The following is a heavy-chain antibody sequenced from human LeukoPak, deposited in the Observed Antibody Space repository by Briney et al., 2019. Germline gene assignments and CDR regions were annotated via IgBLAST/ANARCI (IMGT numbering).Heavy chain of an antibody. D-gene: IGHD3-10*01. CDR3: AHRLFKKSGSWGYFDY. V-gene: IGHV2-5*02. Sequence: ESGPTLVKPTQTLTLTCTFSGFSLSTSGVGVGWIRRPPGKALEWLALIYWDDDKRYSPSLKSRLTITKDTSKNQVVLTMTNMDPVDTATYYCAHRLFKKSGSWGYFDYWGQGTLVTVSS. CDR1: GFSLSTSGVG. J-gene: IGHJ4*02. CDR2: IYWDDDK.